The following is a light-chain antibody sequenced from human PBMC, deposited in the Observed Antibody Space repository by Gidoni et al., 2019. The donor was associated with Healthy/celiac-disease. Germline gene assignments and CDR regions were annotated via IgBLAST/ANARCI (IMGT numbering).Light chain of an antibody. CDR1: QSISSL. J-gene: IGKJ1*01. Sequence: DIQMTQSPSTLSASVGDRVTITCRASQSISSLLAWYQQKPGKDPKLLIYDASSLESGVPSRFSGSGSGTEFTLTISSLQPDDFATYYCQQYNSYSWTFXQXTKVEIK. CDR3: QQYNSYSWT. CDR2: DAS. V-gene: IGKV1-5*01.